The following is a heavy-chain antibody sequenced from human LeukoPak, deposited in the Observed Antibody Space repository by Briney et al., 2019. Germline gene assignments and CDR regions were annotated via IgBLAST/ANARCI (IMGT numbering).Heavy chain of an antibody. V-gene: IGHV4-30-4*08. CDR2: IYYSGST. Sequence: SETLSLTCTVSGGSISSGDYYWSWIRQPPGKGLEWIGYIYYSGSTYYNPSLKSRVTISVDTSKNQFSLKLSSVTAADTAVYYCARGSRRITMVRGVYSFGYWGQGTLVTVSS. CDR3: ARGSRRITMVRGVYSFGY. D-gene: IGHD3-10*01. J-gene: IGHJ4*02. CDR1: GGSISSGDYY.